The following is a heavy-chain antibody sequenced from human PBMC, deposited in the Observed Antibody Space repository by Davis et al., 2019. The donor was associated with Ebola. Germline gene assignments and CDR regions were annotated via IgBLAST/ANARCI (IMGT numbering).Heavy chain of an antibody. D-gene: IGHD2-21*02. V-gene: IGHV4-59*08. CDR3: ARVSRDANFDY. CDR1: GGSISSYY. Sequence: PSETLSLTCTVSGGSISSYYWSWIRQPPGKGLEWIGYIYYSGSTNYNPSLKSRVTISVDTSKNQFSLKLSSVTAADTAVYYCARVSRDANFDYWGQGTLVTVSS. J-gene: IGHJ4*02. CDR2: IYYSGST.